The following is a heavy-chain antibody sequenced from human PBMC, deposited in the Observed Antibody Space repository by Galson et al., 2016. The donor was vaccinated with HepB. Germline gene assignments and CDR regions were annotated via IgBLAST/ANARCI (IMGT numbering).Heavy chain of an antibody. CDR3: AGSSSRSYYFGINV. CDR1: GFTFSSYG. CDR2: IWYDGQNK. D-gene: IGHD6-13*01. J-gene: IGHJ6*02. Sequence: SLRLSCAASGFTFSSYGMHWVRQAPGKGLEWVAVIWYDGQNKTYADAVKGRFTISRDNSRNTLYLQVNSLRVEDTAVYYGAGSSSRSYYFGINVWGQGTTVTVSS. V-gene: IGHV3-33*01.